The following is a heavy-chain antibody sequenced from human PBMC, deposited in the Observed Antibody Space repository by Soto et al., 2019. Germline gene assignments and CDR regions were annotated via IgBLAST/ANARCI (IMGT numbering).Heavy chain of an antibody. CDR2: IWYDGSNK. V-gene: IGHV3-33*01. CDR1: GFTFSSYG. CDR3: SRDGTTMVRGVLDC. J-gene: IGHJ4*02. D-gene: IGHD3-10*01. Sequence: QVQLVESGGGVVQPGRSLRLSCAASGFTFSSYGMHWVRQAPGKGLEWVAVIWYDGSNKYYADSVKGRFTISRDNSKNTLYLQMIRLRAEDTAVYYWSRDGTTMVRGVLDCWGQGSLVTVSS.